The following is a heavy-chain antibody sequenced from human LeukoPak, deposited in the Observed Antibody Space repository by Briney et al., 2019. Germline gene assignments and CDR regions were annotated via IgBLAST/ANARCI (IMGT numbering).Heavy chain of an antibody. Sequence: SVKVSCKASGGTFSSYAISWVRQAPGQGLEWMGGIIPIFGTANYAQKFQGRVTITADESTSTAYMELSSLRSGDTAVYYCARAPPYYDILAGYHDAFDIWGQGTMVTVSS. V-gene: IGHV1-69*13. J-gene: IGHJ3*02. CDR1: GGTFSSYA. CDR3: ARAPPYYDILAGYHDAFDI. D-gene: IGHD3-9*01. CDR2: IIPIFGTA.